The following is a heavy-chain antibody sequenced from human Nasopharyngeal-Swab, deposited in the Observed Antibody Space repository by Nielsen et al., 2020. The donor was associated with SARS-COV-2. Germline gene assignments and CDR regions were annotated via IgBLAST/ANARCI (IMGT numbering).Heavy chain of an antibody. CDR2: INSDGNSS. V-gene: IGHV3-74*01. Sequence: GESLKISWAASGFNFCSYWMDWVRQAPGKGLVWVSRINSDGNSSSYADSVKGRFTISRDNAKNTLYLQMNSLRAEDTAVYYCARALYSSGSYHDYWGQGTLVTVSS. J-gene: IGHJ4*02. CDR3: ARALYSSGSYHDY. CDR1: GFNFCSYW. D-gene: IGHD6-19*01.